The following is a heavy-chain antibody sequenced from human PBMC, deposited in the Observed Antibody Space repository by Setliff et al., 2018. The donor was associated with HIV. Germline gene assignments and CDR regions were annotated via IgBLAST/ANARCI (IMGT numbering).Heavy chain of an antibody. CDR1: GGSISSYY. D-gene: IGHD3-22*01. CDR3: VRHVDSDTSGHPDWFDP. V-gene: IGHV4-4*08. Sequence: SETLSLTCTVSGGSISSYYWSWIRQPPGKGLEWIGYIYTSGEIRYNPSLKSRVTISVDTSKNQFSLNLNSVTAADTAVYYCVRHVDSDTSGHPDWFDPWGQGTLVTVSS. CDR2: IYTSGEI. J-gene: IGHJ5*02.